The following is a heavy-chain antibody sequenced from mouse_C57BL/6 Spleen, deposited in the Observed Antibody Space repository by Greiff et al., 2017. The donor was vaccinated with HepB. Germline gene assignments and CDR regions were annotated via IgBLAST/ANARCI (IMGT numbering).Heavy chain of an antibody. V-gene: IGHV1-50*01. CDR2: IDPSDSYT. J-gene: IGHJ1*03. Sequence: QVQLQQPGAELVKPGASVKLSCKASGYTFTSYWMQWVKQRPGQGLEWIGEIDPSDSYTNYNQKFKGKATLTVDTSSSTAYMQLSSLTSEDSAVYYCARKRILYGSSYWYFDVWGTGTTVTVSS. D-gene: IGHD1-1*01. CDR1: GYTFTSYW. CDR3: ARKRILYGSSYWYFDV.